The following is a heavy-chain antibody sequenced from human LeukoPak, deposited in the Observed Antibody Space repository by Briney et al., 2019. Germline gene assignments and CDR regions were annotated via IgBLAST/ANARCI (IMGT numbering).Heavy chain of an antibody. D-gene: IGHD2-21*02. CDR2: ISGSGGST. CDR3: AKDEAHIVVVTAWAPSDY. V-gene: IGHV3-23*01. Sequence: PGGSLRLSCAASGFTFSSYAMSWVRQAPGKGLDWDSAISGSGGSTYYADSVKGRFTISRDNSKNTLYLQMNSLRAEDTAVYYCAKDEAHIVVVTAWAPSDYWGQGTLVTVSS. CDR1: GFTFSSYA. J-gene: IGHJ4*02.